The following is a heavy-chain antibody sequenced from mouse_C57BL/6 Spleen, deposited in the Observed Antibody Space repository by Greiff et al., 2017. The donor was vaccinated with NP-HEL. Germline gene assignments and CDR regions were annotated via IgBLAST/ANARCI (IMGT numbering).Heavy chain of an antibody. CDR1: GYSITSGYY. V-gene: IGHV3-6*01. J-gene: IGHJ4*01. CDR3: ARAGTSAMDY. CDR2: ISYDGSN. D-gene: IGHD4-1*01. Sequence: EVKLMESGPGLVKPSQSLSLTCSVTGYSITSGYYWNWIRQFPGNKLEWMGYISYDGSNNYNPSLKNRISITRDTSKNQFFLTLNSVTTEDTATYYCARAGTSAMDYWGQGTSVTVSS.